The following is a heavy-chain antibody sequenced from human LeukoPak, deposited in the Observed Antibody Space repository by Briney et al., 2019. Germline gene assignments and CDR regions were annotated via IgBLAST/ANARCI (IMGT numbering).Heavy chain of an antibody. D-gene: IGHD2-8*02. CDR3: ARVNGGVGFLFDS. V-gene: IGHV4-31*03. Sequence: PSETLSLTCTVSGGSISTGGYYWSWVRQHPGKGLEWIGYMYYSGSTYYSPSLKSRVSISVDTSKNQFSLMLTSVTAADMAVYYGARVNGGVGFLFDSWGLGTLVTVSS. CDR2: MYYSGST. J-gene: IGHJ4*02. CDR1: GGSISTGGYY.